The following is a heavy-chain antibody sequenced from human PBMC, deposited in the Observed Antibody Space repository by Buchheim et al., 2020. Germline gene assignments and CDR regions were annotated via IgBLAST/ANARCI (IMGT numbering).Heavy chain of an antibody. J-gene: IGHJ6*02. Sequence: QVQLVESGGGVVQPGRSLRLSCAASGFTFSDYYMSWIRQAPGKGLEWVSYISSSSSYTTYADSVKGRFTISSDNAKNSLDLQMNSLRAEDTGVYYCARDIAVAGYYYYYGMDVWGQGTT. CDR2: ISSSSSYT. D-gene: IGHD6-19*01. V-gene: IGHV3-11*06. CDR1: GFTFSDYY. CDR3: ARDIAVAGYYYYYGMDV.